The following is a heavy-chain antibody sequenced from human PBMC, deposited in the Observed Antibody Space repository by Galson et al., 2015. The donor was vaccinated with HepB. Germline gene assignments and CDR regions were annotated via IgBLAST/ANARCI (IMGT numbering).Heavy chain of an antibody. CDR1: GFTFKNYA. J-gene: IGHJ4*02. Sequence: SLRLSCAASGFTFKNYAMNWVRQGPVEGLEWVSGISGSGGGTYYADSVQGRFIISRDNSKRTLYLQMNSLRAEDTAVYYCAKDQGYSSGWSDFDFWGQGTLVTVSS. D-gene: IGHD6-19*01. CDR2: ISGSGGGT. V-gene: IGHV3-23*01. CDR3: AKDQGYSSGWSDFDF.